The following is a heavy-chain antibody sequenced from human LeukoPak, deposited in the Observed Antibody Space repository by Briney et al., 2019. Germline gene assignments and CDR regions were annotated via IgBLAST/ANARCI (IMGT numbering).Heavy chain of an antibody. D-gene: IGHD1-26*01. J-gene: IGHJ4*02. Sequence: SETLSLTCTVSGGSISTYYWSWIRQPPGKGLEWIGSIYYSGSTYYNPSLKSRVTISVDTSKNQFSLKLSSVTAADTAVYYCARQWELPFDYWGQGTLVTVSS. CDR1: GGSISTYY. CDR2: IYYSGST. CDR3: ARQWELPFDY. V-gene: IGHV4-39*01.